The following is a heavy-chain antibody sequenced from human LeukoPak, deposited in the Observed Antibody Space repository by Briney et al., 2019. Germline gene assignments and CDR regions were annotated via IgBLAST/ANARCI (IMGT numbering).Heavy chain of an antibody. CDR1: GGSISSSNW. V-gene: IGHV4-4*02. Sequence: SETLSLTCAVSGGSISSSNWWSWVRQPPGKGLEWIGEIYHSGSTNYNPSLKSRVTISVDKSKNQFSLKLSSVTAADTAVYYCASKGAYYGSGSYSYFDYWGQGTLVTVSS. D-gene: IGHD3-10*01. J-gene: IGHJ4*02. CDR3: ASKGAYYGSGSYSYFDY. CDR2: IYHSGST.